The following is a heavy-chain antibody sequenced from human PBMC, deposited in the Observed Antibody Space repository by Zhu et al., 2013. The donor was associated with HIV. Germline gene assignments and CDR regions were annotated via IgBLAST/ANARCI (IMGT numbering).Heavy chain of an antibody. V-gene: IGHV1-18*01. CDR2: ISAYNGNT. CDR3: ARDTPGYDSSGYYPGHFDY. Sequence: QVQLVQSGAEVKKPGASVKVSCKASGYTFTSYGISWVRQAPGQGLEWMGWISAYNGNTNYAQKLQGRVTMTTDTSTSTAYMELRSLRSDDTAVYYCARDTPGYDSSGYYPGHFDYWGQGTLVTVSS. D-gene: IGHD3-22*01. CDR1: GYTFTSYG. J-gene: IGHJ4*02.